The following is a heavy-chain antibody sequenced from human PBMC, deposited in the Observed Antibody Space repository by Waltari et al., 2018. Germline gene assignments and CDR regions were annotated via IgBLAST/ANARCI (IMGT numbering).Heavy chain of an antibody. Sequence: QVQLQESGPGLVTPSETLSLICSVSGGSIRPHFWGWLRQPPGKTLEWIGNIYSSGSTNYNPSLTSRVTISLDMSKNQFSLKLRSVSAADTAVYYCARASYGSGSSWFDPWGQGNLVTVSS. CDR1: GGSIRPHF. CDR3: ARASYGSGSSWFDP. CDR2: IYSSGST. D-gene: IGHD3-10*01. J-gene: IGHJ5*02. V-gene: IGHV4-59*11.